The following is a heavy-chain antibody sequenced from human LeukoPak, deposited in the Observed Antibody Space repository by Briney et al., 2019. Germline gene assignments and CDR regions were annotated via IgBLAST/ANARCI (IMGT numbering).Heavy chain of an antibody. CDR3: ARGGGTVRGVILGYFQY. V-gene: IGHV3-21*04. CDR2: ISSSSSYI. CDR1: GFTFSSYS. Sequence: GGSLRLSCAASGFTFSSYSMNWVRQAPGKGLEWVSSISSSSSYIYYADSVKGRFTISRDNAKNSLNLQMNSLKASDTAMYYCARGGGTVRGVILGYFQYWGQGTLVTVSS. J-gene: IGHJ1*01. D-gene: IGHD3-10*01.